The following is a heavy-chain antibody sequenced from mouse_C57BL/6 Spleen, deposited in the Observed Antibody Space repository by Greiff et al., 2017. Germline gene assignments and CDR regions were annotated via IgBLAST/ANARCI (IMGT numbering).Heavy chain of an antibody. Sequence: EVKLMESGAELVRPGASVKLSCTASGFNIKDDYMHWVKQRPEQGLEGIGWIDPEKGDTEYASKFQGKATITADTSYNTAYLQLSSLTSEDTSVYYCTTYPHRDDYGSSYGYFDVWGTGTTVTVSS. CDR1: GFNIKDDY. V-gene: IGHV14-4*01. D-gene: IGHD1-1*01. CDR3: TTYPHRDDYGSSYGYFDV. J-gene: IGHJ1*03. CDR2: IDPEKGDT.